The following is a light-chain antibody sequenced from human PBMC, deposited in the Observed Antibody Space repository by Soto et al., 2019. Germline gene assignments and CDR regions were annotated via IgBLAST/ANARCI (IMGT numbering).Light chain of an antibody. CDR1: ESVSSNQ. CDR3: KQYGSSPIT. V-gene: IGKV3D-20*01. CDR2: DAS. J-gene: IGKJ5*01. Sequence: PGERAALSCGASESVSSNQLAWYQQKPGLAPRLLIYDASSRASGIPERFSGSGYGTGFSLTISSLEPEDSAVYYCKQYGSSPITFGQGTRLEIK.